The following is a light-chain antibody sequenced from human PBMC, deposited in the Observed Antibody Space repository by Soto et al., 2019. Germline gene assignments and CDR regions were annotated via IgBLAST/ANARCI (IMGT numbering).Light chain of an antibody. V-gene: IGKV3-20*01. CDR3: QQFGNSPGFT. CDR1: QSINSRY. CDR2: GAS. J-gene: IGKJ3*01. Sequence: EIVLTQSPGTLSLSPGERATLSCRASQSINSRYLAWYQQKPGQAPRLLIYGASSRATGIPDRFSGSGSGTDFTLTISRLAPDDFAVYYCQQFGNSPGFTFGPGTKADIK.